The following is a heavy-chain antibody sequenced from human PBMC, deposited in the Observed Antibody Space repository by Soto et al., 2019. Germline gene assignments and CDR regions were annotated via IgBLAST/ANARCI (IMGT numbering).Heavy chain of an antibody. CDR2: ISTNGGST. CDR3: AREGGSYSFDY. J-gene: IGHJ4*02. CDR1: GFTFSRDA. D-gene: IGHD1-26*01. Sequence: EVQLVESGGGLVQPGGSLRLSCAASGFTFSRDAMHWVRQAPGKELEYVSTISTNGGSTYNANSVKGRFTISRDNSKNTLYLQMGSLRAEDMAVYYCAREGGSYSFDYWGQGTRVTVSS. V-gene: IGHV3-64*01.